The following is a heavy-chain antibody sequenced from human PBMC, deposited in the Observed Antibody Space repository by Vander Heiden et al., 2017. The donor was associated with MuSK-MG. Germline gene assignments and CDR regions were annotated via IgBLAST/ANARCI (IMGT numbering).Heavy chain of an antibody. CDR3: GRGATWLSSYYNYLMDV. CDR2: ISYDGRNE. Sequence: QVQLVESGGGVAQSGRSLRLSCAASGLTFSGFVVHWVRPAPGNGLEGVAVISYDGRNENYADSVKGRFIISRDNSKNTLFLQMNSLRVEDTAVYYCGRGATWLSSYYNYLMDVWGQGTTVTVSS. V-gene: IGHV3-30*03. CDR1: GLTFSGFV. D-gene: IGHD3-9*01. J-gene: IGHJ6*02.